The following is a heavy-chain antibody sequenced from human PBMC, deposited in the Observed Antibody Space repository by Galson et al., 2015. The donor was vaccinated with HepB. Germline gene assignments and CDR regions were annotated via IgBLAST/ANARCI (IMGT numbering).Heavy chain of an antibody. J-gene: IGHJ4*02. V-gene: IGHV3-30*04. CDR1: GFTFSSYA. CDR2: ISYDGSNK. D-gene: IGHD6-13*01. Sequence: SLRLSCAASGFTFSSYAMHWVRQAPGKGLEWVAVISYDGSNKYYADSVKGRFTISRDNSKNTLYLQMNSLRAEDTAMYYCARAGSSSWYFDYWGQGTLVTVSS. CDR3: ARAGSSSWYFDY.